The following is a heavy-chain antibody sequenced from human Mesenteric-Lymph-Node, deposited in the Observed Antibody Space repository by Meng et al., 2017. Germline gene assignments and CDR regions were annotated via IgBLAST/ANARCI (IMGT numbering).Heavy chain of an antibody. D-gene: IGHD6-13*01. CDR1: GGSFSGYY. Sequence: SETLSLTCAVYGGSFSGYYWSWIRRPPGKGLEWIGFIFHSGSTNYNPSLKSRVTISVDTSKNQFSLKLTSVTAADTAVYYCARTEFSSSWYRLDYWGQGTLVTVSS. V-gene: IGHV4-59*13. CDR2: IFHSGST. J-gene: IGHJ4*02. CDR3: ARTEFSSSWYRLDY.